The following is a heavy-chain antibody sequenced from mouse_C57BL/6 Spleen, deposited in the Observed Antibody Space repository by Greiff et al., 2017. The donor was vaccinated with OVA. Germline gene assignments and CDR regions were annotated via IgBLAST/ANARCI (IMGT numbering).Heavy chain of an antibody. CDR2: INPGSGGT. CDR3: AREGYDAAMDY. Sequence: QVQLQQSGAELVRPGTSVKVSCKASGYAFTNYLIEWVKQRPGQGLEWIGVINPGSGGTNYNEKFKGKATLTADKSSSTAYMQLSSLTSEDSAVYFCAREGYDAAMDYWGQGTSVTVSS. V-gene: IGHV1-54*01. J-gene: IGHJ4*01. CDR1: GYAFTNYL. D-gene: IGHD2-2*01.